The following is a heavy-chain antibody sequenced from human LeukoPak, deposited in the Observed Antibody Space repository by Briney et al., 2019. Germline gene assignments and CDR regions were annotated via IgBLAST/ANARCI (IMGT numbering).Heavy chain of an antibody. J-gene: IGHJ4*02. CDR2: VSYSGSS. CDR1: GVSISRYY. D-gene: IGHD3-9*01. CDR3: AGHYDILTGYYIELDY. Sequence: PSQTLSLTCTVSGVSISRYYWSWIRQPPGKGLECIGYVSYSGSSYYNPSLESRVTISVDPSKKQFSLKLSSVTAAGTAVYYCAGHYDILTGYYIELDYWGQGALVSVSS. V-gene: IGHV4-59*01.